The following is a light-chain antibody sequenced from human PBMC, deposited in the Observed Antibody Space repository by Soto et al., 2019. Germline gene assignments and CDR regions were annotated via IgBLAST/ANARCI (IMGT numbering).Light chain of an antibody. CDR1: QDISSY. CDR3: QQLNRFPRT. J-gene: IGKJ1*01. V-gene: IGKV1-9*01. CDR2: AAS. Sequence: DIQLTQSPSFLSASVGDRVIITCRASQDISSYLAWYQQRPGKVPRFLTHAASTLQSGVPSRFSAAGSVTTFTLTISSLQPEDIATYYCQQLNRFPRTFGQGTKVEV.